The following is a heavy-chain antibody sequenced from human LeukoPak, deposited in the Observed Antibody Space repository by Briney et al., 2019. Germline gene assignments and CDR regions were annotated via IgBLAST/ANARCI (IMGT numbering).Heavy chain of an antibody. J-gene: IGHJ5*02. CDR2: IISIFGTA. Sequence: GASVKVSCKASGGTFSSYAISWVRQAPGQGLEWMGGIISIFGTANYAQKFQGRVTITADESTSTAYMELSSLRSEDTAVYYCARGVSSIWNYFWFDPWGQGTLVTVSS. D-gene: IGHD1-7*01. CDR3: ARGVSSIWNYFWFDP. V-gene: IGHV1-69*13. CDR1: GGTFSSYA.